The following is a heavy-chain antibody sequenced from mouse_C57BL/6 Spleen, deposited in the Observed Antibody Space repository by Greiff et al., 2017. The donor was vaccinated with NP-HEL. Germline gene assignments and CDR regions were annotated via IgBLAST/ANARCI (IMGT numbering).Heavy chain of an antibody. D-gene: IGHD2-4*01. CDR1: GYSITSGYD. V-gene: IGHV3-1*01. J-gene: IGHJ2*01. CDR2: ISYSGST. CDR3: ARVYDYGFFDY. Sequence: EVQVVESGPGMVKPSQSLSLTCTVTGYSITSGYDWHWIRHFPGNKLEWMGYISYSGSTNYNPSLKSRISITHDTSKNHFFLKLNSVTTEDTATYYCARVYDYGFFDYWGQGTTLTVSS.